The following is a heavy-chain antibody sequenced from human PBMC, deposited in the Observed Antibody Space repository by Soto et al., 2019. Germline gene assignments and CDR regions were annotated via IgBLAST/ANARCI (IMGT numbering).Heavy chain of an antibody. CDR3: ARGYCGGDCQSPAGMDV. J-gene: IGHJ6*02. V-gene: IGHV4-61*01. D-gene: IGHD2-21*02. Sequence: PSETLSLTCTVSGGSVSSGSYYWSWIRQPPGKGLEWIGYIYYSGSTNYNPSLKSRVTISVDTSKNQFSLKLGSVTAADTAVYYCARGYCGGDCQSPAGMDVWGQGTTVTVSS. CDR1: GGSVSSGSYY. CDR2: IYYSGST.